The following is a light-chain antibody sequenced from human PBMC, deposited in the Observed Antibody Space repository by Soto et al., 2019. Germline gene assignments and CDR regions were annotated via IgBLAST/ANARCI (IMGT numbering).Light chain of an antibody. V-gene: IGLV7-46*01. J-gene: IGLJ1*01. CDR3: LLSHSGAYV. Sequence: QAVVTQEPSLTVSPGGTVTLTCGSSTGAVTSGHYPYWFQQKPGQAPRTLIYDATNKHSWTPARFSGSRLGGKAALTLSGAQPEDEADYYCLLSHSGAYVFGPGTKLTVL. CDR2: DAT. CDR1: TGAVTSGHY.